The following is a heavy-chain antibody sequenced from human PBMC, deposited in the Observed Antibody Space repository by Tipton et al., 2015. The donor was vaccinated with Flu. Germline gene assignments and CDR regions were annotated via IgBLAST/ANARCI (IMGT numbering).Heavy chain of an antibody. Sequence: SLRLSCAASGFTFIRYAMSWVRQAPGKGLEWVSTISNSGRSTYYADPVKGRFTISRDYSKVYLQMNSLRAEDTAIYYCATTTYFYGSGSHDYWGQGTLVTVSS. J-gene: IGHJ4*02. D-gene: IGHD3-10*01. CDR1: GFTFIRYA. CDR2: ISNSGRST. V-gene: IGHV3-23*01. CDR3: ATTTYFYGSGSHDY.